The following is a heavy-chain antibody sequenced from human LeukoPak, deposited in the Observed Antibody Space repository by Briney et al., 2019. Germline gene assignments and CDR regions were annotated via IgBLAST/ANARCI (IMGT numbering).Heavy chain of an antibody. Sequence: GRSLRLSCAASGFIFDDYAMHWVRQAPGKGLEWVSGISWNSGSIGYADSVKGRFTISRDNAKNSLYLQMNSLRAEDTALYYCAKDMYGDYAGFSPLYFDYWGQGTLVTVSS. J-gene: IGHJ4*02. CDR2: ISWNSGSI. CDR1: GFIFDDYA. CDR3: AKDMYGDYAGFSPLYFDY. V-gene: IGHV3-9*01. D-gene: IGHD4-17*01.